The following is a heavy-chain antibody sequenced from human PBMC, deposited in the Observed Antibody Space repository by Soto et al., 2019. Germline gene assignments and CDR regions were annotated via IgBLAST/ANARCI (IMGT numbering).Heavy chain of an antibody. D-gene: IGHD1-20*01. CDR1: GFTFSSYS. J-gene: IGHJ6*02. V-gene: IGHV3-21*01. CDR2: ISSSSSYI. CDR3: ARFRGYNSTHYEVHYGMDV. Sequence: GGSLRLSCAASGFTFSSYSMNWVRQAPGKGLEWVSSISSSSSYIYYADSVKGRFTISRDNAKNSLYLQMNSLRAEDTAVYYCARFRGYNSTHYEVHYGMDVWGQGTTVTVSS.